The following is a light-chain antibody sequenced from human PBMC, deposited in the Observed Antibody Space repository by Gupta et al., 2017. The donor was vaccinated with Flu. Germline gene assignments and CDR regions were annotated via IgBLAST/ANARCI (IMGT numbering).Light chain of an antibody. V-gene: IGKV3-11*01. J-gene: IGKJ4*01. CDR1: QSVSNF. CDR2: DAS. CDR3: QQRRNSLT. Sequence: EIVLTQSPATLSLSPGERASLSCRASQSVSNFLAWYQHKPGQAPRLLNIDASNWDTGIPARFSGSGSGKYFTLTIRSLDPEDAVVYYCQQRRNSLTFGGGTRVEIK.